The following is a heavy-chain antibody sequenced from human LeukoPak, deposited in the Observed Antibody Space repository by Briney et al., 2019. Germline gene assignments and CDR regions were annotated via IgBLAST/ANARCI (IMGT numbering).Heavy chain of an antibody. CDR3: ARGLQLTGDY. J-gene: IGHJ4*02. CDR2: IKHSGRT. Sequence: PSQTLSLTCAVYGGSFSGYYWSWIRQPPRKGLEWIGEIKHSGRTNYNPSLKSRVSISVDTSKNQFALKLSSGTAADTAVYYCARGLQLTGDYWGQGTLVTVSS. CDR1: GGSFSGYY. V-gene: IGHV4-34*01. D-gene: IGHD6-13*01.